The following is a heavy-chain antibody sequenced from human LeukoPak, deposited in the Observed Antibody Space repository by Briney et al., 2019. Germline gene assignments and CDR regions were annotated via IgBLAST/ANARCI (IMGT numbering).Heavy chain of an antibody. CDR3: ARDGGGYSYGYDY. V-gene: IGHV3-66*01. CDR2: IYSGGNT. J-gene: IGHJ4*02. Sequence: GGSLRLSCAASGFTVSSNYMSWVRQAPGKGLEWVSVIYSGGNTYYADSVKGRFTISRDNSKNTLYLQMNSLRAEDTAVYYCARDGGGYSYGYDYWGQGTLVTVSS. CDR1: GFTVSSNY. D-gene: IGHD5-18*01.